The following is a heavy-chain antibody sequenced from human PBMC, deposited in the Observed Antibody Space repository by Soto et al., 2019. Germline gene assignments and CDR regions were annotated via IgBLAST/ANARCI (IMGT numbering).Heavy chain of an antibody. CDR1: GGSISSSSYY. Sequence: PSETLSLTCTVSGGSISSSSYYWSWIRQPPGKGLEWIGYVYSSGNTDYNPSLKSRVTISVDTSRNQFSLKLSSVTAADTAVYYCARDRGASSGHTLEYAFEIWGQGTTVTVSS. V-gene: IGHV4-61*01. CDR2: VYSSGNT. CDR3: ARDRGASSGHTLEYAFEI. J-gene: IGHJ3*02. D-gene: IGHD6-19*01.